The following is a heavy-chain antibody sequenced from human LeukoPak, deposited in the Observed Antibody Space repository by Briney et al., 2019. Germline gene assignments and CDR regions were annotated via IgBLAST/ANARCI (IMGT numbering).Heavy chain of an antibody. Sequence: GESLKISCKGSGYSFISYWIGWVRQMPGKGLEWMGIIYPGDSDTRYSPSFQGQVTISADKSISTAYLQWSSLKASDTAMYYCARAIRYFDWLGKGYFDLWGRGTLVTVSS. J-gene: IGHJ2*01. CDR2: IYPGDSDT. CDR1: GYSFISYW. V-gene: IGHV5-51*01. CDR3: ARAIRYFDWLGKGYFDL. D-gene: IGHD3-9*01.